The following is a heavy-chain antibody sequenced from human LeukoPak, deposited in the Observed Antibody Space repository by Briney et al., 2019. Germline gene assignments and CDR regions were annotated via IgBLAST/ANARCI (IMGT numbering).Heavy chain of an antibody. D-gene: IGHD3-3*01. CDR3: ARDEGWSFDY. CDR1: GYTFTSYY. CDR2: INPRGDST. J-gene: IGHJ4*02. V-gene: IGHV1-46*03. Sequence: GASVKVSCKASGYTFTSYYMHWVRQAPGQGLEWMGKINPRGDSTSYAQKLQGRVTMTRDTSTSTVYMELRSLRSEDTAVYYCARDEGWSFDYWGQGTLVTVSS.